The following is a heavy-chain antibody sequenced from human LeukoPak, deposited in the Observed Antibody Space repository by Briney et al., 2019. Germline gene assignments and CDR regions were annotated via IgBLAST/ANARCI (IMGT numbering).Heavy chain of an antibody. CDR3: KGGSSDY. V-gene: IGHV3-15*01. J-gene: IGHJ4*02. CDR2: IKSKTDGRTT. Sequence: GGSLRLSCAASGFTFSNAWMSWVRQAPGKGLEWVGRIKSKTDGRTTDYAAPVKGRFTISRDDSKNTLYLQMNSLKTEDTAVYYCKGGSSDYWGQGTLVTVSS. D-gene: IGHD3-16*01. CDR1: GFTFSNAW.